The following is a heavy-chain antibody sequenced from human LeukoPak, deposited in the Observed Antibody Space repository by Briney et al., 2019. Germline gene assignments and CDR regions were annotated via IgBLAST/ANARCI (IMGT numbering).Heavy chain of an antibody. CDR2: INHSGST. CDR3: AREPGWTIAARPFDY. J-gene: IGHJ4*02. V-gene: IGHV4-34*01. Sequence: PSETLSLTCGVYGSSFSGYYWSWIRQPPGKGLEWIGEINHSGSTNYNASLKSRVTISVDTSRKQFSLKLSSMTGADSAMYYCAREPGWTIAARPFDYCGQGTLVTVSS. CDR1: GSSFSGYY. D-gene: IGHD6-6*01.